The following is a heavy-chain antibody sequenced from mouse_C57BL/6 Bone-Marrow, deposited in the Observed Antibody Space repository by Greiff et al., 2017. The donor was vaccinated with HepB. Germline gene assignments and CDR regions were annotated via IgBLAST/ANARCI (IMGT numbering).Heavy chain of an antibody. Sequence: QVQLKESGAELVKPGASVKMSCKASGYTFTDYYINWVKQRPGQGLEWIGWIFPGSGSTYYNEKFKGKATLTGDKSSSTAYMLLSSLTSEDSAVYFCARDYEKAMDYWGQGTSVTVSS. CDR2: IFPGSGST. V-gene: IGHV1-75*01. J-gene: IGHJ4*01. D-gene: IGHD2-4*01. CDR1: GYTFTDYY. CDR3: ARDYEKAMDY.